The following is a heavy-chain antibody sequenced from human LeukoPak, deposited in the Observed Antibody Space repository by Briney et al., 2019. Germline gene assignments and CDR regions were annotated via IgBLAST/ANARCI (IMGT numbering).Heavy chain of an antibody. J-gene: IGHJ6*03. CDR2: ISGSGGST. CDR3: AKGVPAANFYYYYYMDV. CDR1: GFRVSDYY. Sequence: GGSLRLSCAVSGFRVSDYYMSWVRQAPGKGLEWVSAISGSGGSTYYADSVKGRFTISRDNSMNTLYLQMNSLRAEDTAVYYCAKGVPAANFYYYYYMDVWGKGTTVTVSS. D-gene: IGHD2-2*01. V-gene: IGHV3-23*01.